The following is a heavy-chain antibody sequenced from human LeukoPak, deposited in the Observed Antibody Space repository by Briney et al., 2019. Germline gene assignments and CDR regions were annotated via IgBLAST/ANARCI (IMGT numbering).Heavy chain of an antibody. D-gene: IGHD3-22*01. CDR3: AKDKKYYDSSGSPYYYYGMDV. J-gene: IGHJ6*02. CDR2: ISGSDGST. CDR1: GFTFSSYA. Sequence: PGGSLRLSCAASGFTFSSYAMSWVRQAPGKGVEWVSVISGSDGSTYYADSVKGRFTISRDNSKNTLYLQMNSLRAEDTAVYYCAKDKKYYDSSGSPYYYYGMDVWGQGTTVTVSS. V-gene: IGHV3-23*01.